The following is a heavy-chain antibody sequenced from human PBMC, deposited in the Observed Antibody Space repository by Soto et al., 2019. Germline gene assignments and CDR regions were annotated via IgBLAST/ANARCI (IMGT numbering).Heavy chain of an antibody. CDR2: ITSSSTI. Sequence: GGSLRLSCAASGFTFSTYSMNWVRQAPGKGLEWISHITSSSTIYYADSMKGRFTISRDNAKNSLYLQMNSLRAEDTAVYYCARDFFGDYSFDYWGQGT. J-gene: IGHJ4*02. D-gene: IGHD4-17*01. CDR3: ARDFFGDYSFDY. V-gene: IGHV3-48*01. CDR1: GFTFSTYS.